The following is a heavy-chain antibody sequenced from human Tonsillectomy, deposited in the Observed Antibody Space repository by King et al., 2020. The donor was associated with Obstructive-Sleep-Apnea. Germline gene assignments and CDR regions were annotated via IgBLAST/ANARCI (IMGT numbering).Heavy chain of an antibody. CDR2: ISGSGGIT. D-gene: IGHD3-3*01. CDR3: AKPYYDFWSGYSETWFDS. J-gene: IGHJ5*01. V-gene: IGHV3-23*04. CDR1: EFTFNNYA. Sequence: VQLVESGGGLEQPGGSLRLSCAASEFTFNNYAMNWVRQAPGKGLEWVSSISGSGGITYYADSVKGRFTISRDNSKNTLYLQMNSLRAEDTAVYYCAKPYYDFWSGYSETWFDSWGQGTLVTVSS.